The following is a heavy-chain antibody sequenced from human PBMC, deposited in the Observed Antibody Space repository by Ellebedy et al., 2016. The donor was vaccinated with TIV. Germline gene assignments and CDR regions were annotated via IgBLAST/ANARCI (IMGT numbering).Heavy chain of an antibody. D-gene: IGHD3-10*01. CDR1: GDSVSTDIG. CDR2: TYYRSKWNN. J-gene: IGHJ6*02. Sequence: SQTLSLTCVISGDSVSTDIGWNWIRQSPSRGLEWLGRTYYRSKWNNDYAVSLKSRIPINPDTSQNLFSPQFISVTPEDTAVYYCARGWFGSGMGVWGQGTTVTVSS. V-gene: IGHV6-1*01. CDR3: ARGWFGSGMGV.